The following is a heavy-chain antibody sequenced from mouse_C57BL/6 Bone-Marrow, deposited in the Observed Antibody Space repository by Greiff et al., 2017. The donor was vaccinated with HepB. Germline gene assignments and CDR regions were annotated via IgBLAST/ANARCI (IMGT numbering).Heavy chain of an antibody. CDR2: IYPGSGST. CDR3: ARYDYGSPFDY. J-gene: IGHJ2*01. V-gene: IGHV1-55*01. CDR1: GYTFTSYW. Sequence: VQLQESGAELVKPGASVKMSCKASGYTFTSYWITWVKQRPGQGLEWIGDIYPGSGSTNYNEKFKSKATLTVDTSSSTAYMQLSSLTSEDSAVYYCARYDYGSPFDYWGQGTTLTVSS. D-gene: IGHD1-1*01.